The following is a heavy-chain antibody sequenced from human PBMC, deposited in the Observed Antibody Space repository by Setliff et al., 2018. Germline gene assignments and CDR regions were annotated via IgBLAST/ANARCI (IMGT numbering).Heavy chain of an antibody. D-gene: IGHD3-22*01. CDR1: GYTFTSHY. V-gene: IGHV1-46*01. Sequence: AASVKVSCKASGYTFTSHYMHWVRQAPGLGLEWMGPINPSSGRTSYAQKFQGRVTMTRDTSTSTVYMDMSSLRSEDTAVYYCARDVFPYHYEGAFDIWGQGTMVTVSS. CDR3: ARDVFPYHYEGAFDI. CDR2: INPSSGRT. J-gene: IGHJ3*02.